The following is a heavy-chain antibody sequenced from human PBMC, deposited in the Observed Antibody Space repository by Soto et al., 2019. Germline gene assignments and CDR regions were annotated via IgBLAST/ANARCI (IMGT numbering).Heavy chain of an antibody. CDR1: GYTFPTST. CDR2: IKAYGGNT. D-gene: IGHD4-17*01. V-gene: IGHV1-18*01. Sequence: QLQLVQSGAEAKKPGASVKVSCKASGYTFPTSTISWVRQAPGQGLEWMGWIKAYGGNTNYAQKLQGRVTMTTDTSTNTAYMELRSLTTDDKAIYYCAIADYGDDDYWGQGTLVTVSS. CDR3: AIADYGDDDY. J-gene: IGHJ4*02.